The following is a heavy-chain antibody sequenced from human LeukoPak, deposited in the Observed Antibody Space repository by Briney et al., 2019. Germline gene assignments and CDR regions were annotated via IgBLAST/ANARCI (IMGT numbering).Heavy chain of an antibody. CDR2: ISGSSRST. Sequence: GGSLRLSCAASGFTFHNNGMSWVRQAPGKGLEWVSAISGSSRSTYHAESVKGRFTISRDNSKNSLYLQMKSLRAEDTAVYYCARDGRYFDWLSSWYFDLWGRGTLVTVSS. CDR1: GFTFHNNG. J-gene: IGHJ2*01. CDR3: ARDGRYFDWLSSWYFDL. V-gene: IGHV3-23*01. D-gene: IGHD3-9*01.